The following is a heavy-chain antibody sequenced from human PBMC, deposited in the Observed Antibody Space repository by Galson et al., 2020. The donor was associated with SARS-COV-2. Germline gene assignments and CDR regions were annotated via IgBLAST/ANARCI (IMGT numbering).Heavy chain of an antibody. D-gene: IGHD1-26*01. CDR3: ASSSGSYQLIDY. V-gene: IGHV4-38-2*02. J-gene: IGHJ4*02. CDR1: GYSISSGYY. CDR2: IYHSGST. Sequence: SETLSLTCTVSGYSISSGYYWGWIRQPPGKGLEWIGSIYHSGSTYYNPSLKSRVTISVDTSKNQFFLKLSSVTAADTAVYYCASSSGSYQLIDYWGQGTLVTVSS.